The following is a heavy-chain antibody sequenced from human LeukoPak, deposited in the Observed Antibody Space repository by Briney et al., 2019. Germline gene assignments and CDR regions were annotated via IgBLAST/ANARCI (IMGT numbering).Heavy chain of an antibody. CDR3: AKAGVRYFDSSGLYAFDF. J-gene: IGHJ3*01. Sequence: SETLSLTCAVSSRSISSTSYYWAWIRQPPGKGLEWTGTIYYSRSTYHNPSLKSRVTLSVDTSRNQFSLRLSSVEAADTAVYYCAKAGVRYFDSSGLYAFDFWGQGTTVTVSS. D-gene: IGHD3-22*01. CDR1: SRSISSTSYY. V-gene: IGHV4-39*01. CDR2: IYYSRST.